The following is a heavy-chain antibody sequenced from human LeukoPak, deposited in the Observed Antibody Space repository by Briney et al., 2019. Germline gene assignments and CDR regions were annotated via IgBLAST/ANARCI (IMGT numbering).Heavy chain of an antibody. CDR2: ISTSSSTI. CDR3: ARDFKKLSMSSMILVVDF. V-gene: IGHV3-48*01. J-gene: IGHJ3*01. D-gene: IGHD3-22*01. CDR1: GFTFSSYA. Sequence: PGGSLRLSCAASGFTFSSYAMNWVRQAPGKGLEWVSYISTSSSTIYYADSVKGRFTVSRDNAENSLSLQMNSLRVEDTAVYYCARDFKKLSMSSMILVVDFWGQGTMVTVSS.